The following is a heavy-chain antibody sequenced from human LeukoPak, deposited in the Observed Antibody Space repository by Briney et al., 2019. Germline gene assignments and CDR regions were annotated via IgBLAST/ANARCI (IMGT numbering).Heavy chain of an antibody. D-gene: IGHD3-22*01. CDR1: GYTFTSYG. Sequence: ASVKVSCKASGYTFTSYGISWVRQAPGQGLEWMGWISAYNGNTNYAQKLQGRVTMTTDTSTSTAYMELRSQRSDDTAVYYCARVDPNYYDSSGYWWGAFDIWGQGTMVTVSS. CDR3: ARVDPNYYDSSGYWWGAFDI. CDR2: ISAYNGNT. J-gene: IGHJ3*02. V-gene: IGHV1-18*01.